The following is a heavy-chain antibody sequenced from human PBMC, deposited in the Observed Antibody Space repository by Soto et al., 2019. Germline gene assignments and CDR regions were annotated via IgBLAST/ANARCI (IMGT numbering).Heavy chain of an antibody. CDR1: EFTFSDYY. V-gene: IGHV3-11*06. J-gene: IGHJ4*02. Sequence: VQLVESGGGLVQPGGSLRLSCAASEFTFSDYYMSWIRQAPGKGLEWVSYISSSSSYTNYADSVKGRFTISRDNAKNSLYLQMNSLRAEDTAVYYCARARYYDSSGYYFDYWGQGTLVTVSS. CDR3: ARARYYDSSGYYFDY. D-gene: IGHD3-22*01. CDR2: ISSSSSYT.